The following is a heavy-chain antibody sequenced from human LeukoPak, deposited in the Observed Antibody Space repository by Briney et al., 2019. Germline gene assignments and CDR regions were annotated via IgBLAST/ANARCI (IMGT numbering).Heavy chain of an antibody. V-gene: IGHV3-11*01. CDR1: GFRFSDYY. D-gene: IGHD3-22*01. CDR3: ASLYDSTGFCFDY. Sequence: GGSLRLSCVVSGFRFSDYYMSWIRQTPGKGLELTSYISGSGDAIYYTDSVKGRFTISRDNAKNSLYLQLDNLSAEDTAFYYCASLYDSTGFCFDYWGQGALVTVS. J-gene: IGHJ4*02. CDR2: ISGSGDAI.